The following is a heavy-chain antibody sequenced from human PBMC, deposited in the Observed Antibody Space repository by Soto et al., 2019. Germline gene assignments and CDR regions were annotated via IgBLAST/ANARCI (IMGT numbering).Heavy chain of an antibody. D-gene: IGHD3-10*01. Sequence: SETLSLTCTASGGSISGYYWSWIRQPPGKGLEWIGYIYYSGSSNYNPSLKSRVTIPLDTSKNQFSLRLRSVTAADTAVYYCARLSTGSYYFDYWGPGIVVTVSS. CDR3: ARLSTGSYYFDY. CDR1: GGSISGYY. V-gene: IGHV4-59*01. CDR2: IYYSGSS. J-gene: IGHJ4*02.